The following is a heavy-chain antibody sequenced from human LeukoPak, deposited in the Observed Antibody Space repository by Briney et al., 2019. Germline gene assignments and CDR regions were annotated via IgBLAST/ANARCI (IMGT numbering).Heavy chain of an antibody. CDR3: ASEVSAAGGSWFDP. CDR2: IYYSGST. V-gene: IGHV4-39*01. J-gene: IGHJ5*02. CDR1: GGSISSSSYY. D-gene: IGHD6-13*01. Sequence: PSETLSLTCTVSGGSISSSSYYWGWIRQPPGKGLEWIGSIYYSGSTYYNPSLKSRVTISVDTSKNQLSLKLSSVTAADTAVYYCASEVSAAGGSWFDPWGQGTLVTVSS.